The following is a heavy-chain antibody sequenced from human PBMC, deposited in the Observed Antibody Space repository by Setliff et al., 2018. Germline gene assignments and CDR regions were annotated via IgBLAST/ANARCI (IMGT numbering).Heavy chain of an antibody. V-gene: IGHV1-46*01. Sequence: RASVKVSCKASGYTFTSYYMHWVRQAPGQGLEWMGIINPSGGSTSYAQKFQGRVTMTRDASTSTVYMELSSLRSEDTAVYYCARDGGFGELSSGNWYFDLWGRGTLVTVSS. CDR2: INPSGGST. J-gene: IGHJ2*01. D-gene: IGHD3-10*01. CDR1: GYTFTSYY. CDR3: ARDGGFGELSSGNWYFDL.